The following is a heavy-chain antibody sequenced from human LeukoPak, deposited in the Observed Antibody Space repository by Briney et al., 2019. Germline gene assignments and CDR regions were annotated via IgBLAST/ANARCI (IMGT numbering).Heavy chain of an antibody. CDR1: GGSISSSSYY. CDR2: MYYSGST. CDR3: GRHYDSSGNDAVHI. Sequence: SETLSLTCSVSGGSISSSSYYWGWIRQPPGRGLEWIGSMYYSGSTYYDPSLKSRVSISVDTSKNQFSLKLSSVTATDTAVYYCGRHYDSSGNDAVHIWGRGTMVTVSS. J-gene: IGHJ3*02. V-gene: IGHV4-39*01. D-gene: IGHD3-22*01.